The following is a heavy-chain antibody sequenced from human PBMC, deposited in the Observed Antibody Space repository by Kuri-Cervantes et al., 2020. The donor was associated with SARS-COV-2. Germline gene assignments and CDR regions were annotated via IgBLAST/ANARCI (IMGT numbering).Heavy chain of an antibody. CDR2: IYCSGST. Sequence: LRLSCTVSGGSISSADYYWSWIRQPPGKGLEWIGYIYCSGSTYYNPSLKSRITISVDTSKNQFSLKLSSVTAADTAVYYCASCPGGLPYYYYGMDVWGQGTTVTVSS. V-gene: IGHV4-30-4*01. CDR3: ASCPGGLPYYYYGMDV. CDR1: GGSISSADYY. D-gene: IGHD5-18*01. J-gene: IGHJ6*02.